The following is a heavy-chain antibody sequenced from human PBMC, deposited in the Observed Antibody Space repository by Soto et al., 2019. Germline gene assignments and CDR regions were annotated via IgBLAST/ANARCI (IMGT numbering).Heavy chain of an antibody. CDR2: MYPGSGKT. CDR1: GYTFINYD. V-gene: IGHV1-8*02. CDR3: ARMAAFGTLNWFDP. J-gene: IGHJ5*02. Sequence: QVQLVQSGAEVKEPGASVRVSCKASGYTFINYDISWVRQATGQGHEWMGWMYPGSGKTGYANKLQGRVTMTRVAPKVKAHLELSSLTSEDTAVYYCARMAAFGTLNWFDPWGQGALGTVSS. D-gene: IGHD3-3*02.